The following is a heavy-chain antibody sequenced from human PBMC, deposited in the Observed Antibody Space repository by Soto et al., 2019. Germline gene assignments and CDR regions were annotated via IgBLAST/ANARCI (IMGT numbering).Heavy chain of an antibody. D-gene: IGHD5-12*01. CDR3: ARDMFGGYPSDY. J-gene: IGHJ4*02. Sequence: PGGSLRLSCAASGFTFSSYAMSWVRQAPGKGLEWVSAISGSGGSTYYADSVKGRFAISRDNSKNTLYLQMNSLRAEDTAVYYCARDMFGGYPSDYWGQGTLVTVSS. CDR1: GFTFSSYA. V-gene: IGHV3-23*01. CDR2: ISGSGGST.